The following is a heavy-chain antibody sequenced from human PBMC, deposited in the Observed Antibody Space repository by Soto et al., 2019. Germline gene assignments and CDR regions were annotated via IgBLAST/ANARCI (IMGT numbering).Heavy chain of an antibody. Sequence: QVQLVQSGAEVKKPGASVKVSCKASGYTFTSYYMHWERQAPGQGLEWMGIINPSGGSTSYAQKFQSRVTMSRDTSTSTVYMELSSLRSEDVAVYYCARGQLVALDAFDIWGQGTMVPVSS. CDR1: GYTFTSYY. CDR3: ARGQLVALDAFDI. J-gene: IGHJ3*02. D-gene: IGHD6-6*01. V-gene: IGHV1-46*01. CDR2: INPSGGST.